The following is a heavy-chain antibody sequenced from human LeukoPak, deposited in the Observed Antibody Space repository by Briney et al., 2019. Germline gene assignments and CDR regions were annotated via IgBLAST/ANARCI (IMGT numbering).Heavy chain of an antibody. V-gene: IGHV3-23*01. J-gene: IGHJ4*02. CDR2: ITGSGDDT. D-gene: IGHD5-12*01. Sequence: PGGSLRLSCAASGFTFSSYAMSWVRQAPGKGLEWVSDITGSGDDTDHADPVKGRFTVSRDNSRNTLYLQINSLRAEDTAVYYCAKNGAYSGYDYIDYWGQGTLVTVSS. CDR3: AKNGAYSGYDYIDY. CDR1: GFTFSSYA.